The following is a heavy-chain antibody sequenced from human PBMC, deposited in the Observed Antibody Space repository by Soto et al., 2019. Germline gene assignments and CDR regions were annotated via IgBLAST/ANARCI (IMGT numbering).Heavy chain of an antibody. V-gene: IGHV3-23*01. CDR1: GFTFSSYA. CDR3: AKAPVDTAMTHYYYYYMDV. J-gene: IGHJ6*03. CDR2: ISGSGGST. Sequence: GGSLRLSCAASGFTFSSYAMSWVRQAPGKGLEWVSAISGSGGSTYYADSVKGRFTISRDNSKNTLYLQMNSLRAEDTAVYYCAKAPVDTAMTHYYYYYMDVWGKGTTVTVSS. D-gene: IGHD5-18*01.